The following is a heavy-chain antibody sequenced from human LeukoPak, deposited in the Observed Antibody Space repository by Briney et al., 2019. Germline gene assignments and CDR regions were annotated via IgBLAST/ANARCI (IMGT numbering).Heavy chain of an antibody. V-gene: IGHV1-18*01. J-gene: IGHJ5*02. Sequence: ASVRVSCTASGYTFSNYGISWVRQAPGQGPEWMGWISTYDGATYYPQRLQGRVTMTTDTSTSTAYMELRSLRSDDTAVYYCARASYYGSGSYYALRFDPWGQGTLVTVSS. CDR2: ISTYDGAT. CDR1: GYTFSNYG. CDR3: ARASYYGSGSYYALRFDP. D-gene: IGHD3-10*01.